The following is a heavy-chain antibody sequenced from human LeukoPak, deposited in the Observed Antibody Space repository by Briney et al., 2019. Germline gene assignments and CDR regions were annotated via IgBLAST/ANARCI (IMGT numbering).Heavy chain of an antibody. J-gene: IGHJ6*02. Sequence: SQTLSLTCAVYSGSFSGYYCSWIRHPPGKGLEWVGEINHSGSTNYNTSLKSRVTISVDTSKNQFSLKLSSVTAADTAVYYCARRNYATTYYYYGMDVWGQGTTVTVSS. CDR3: ARRNYATTYYYYGMDV. D-gene: IGHD1-7*01. V-gene: IGHV4-34*01. CDR2: INHSGST. CDR1: SGSFSGYY.